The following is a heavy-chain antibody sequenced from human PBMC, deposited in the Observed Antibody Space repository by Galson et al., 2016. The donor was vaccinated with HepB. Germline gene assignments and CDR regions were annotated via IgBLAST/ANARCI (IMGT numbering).Heavy chain of an antibody. CDR2: INSRSNSI. Sequence: SLRLSCAASGFTFTDYTLNWVRQSPGKAPEWVSSINSRSNSIHYADSVKGRFTISRDNAKTSVFLQMNNLRVEDTATYYCVRPKTKAGAQHWLQDYYYFGVDVWGQGTTVTVS. D-gene: IGHD6-19*01. V-gene: IGHV3-21*06. CDR1: GFTFTDYT. J-gene: IGHJ6*02. CDR3: VRPKTKAGAQHWLQDYYYFGVDV.